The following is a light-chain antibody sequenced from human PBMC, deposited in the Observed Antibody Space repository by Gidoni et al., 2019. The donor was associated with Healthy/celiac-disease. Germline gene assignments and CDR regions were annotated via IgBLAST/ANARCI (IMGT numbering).Light chain of an antibody. CDR3: QQLNSYPPYT. J-gene: IGKJ2*01. Sequence: DIQLTQSPSFLSASVGDRVTLTCRASQGISSSLAWYQQKPGKAPKLLIYAASTLQSGVPSRFSGSGSGTEFTLTISSLQPEDFATYYCQQLNSYPPYTFGQXTKLEIK. CDR2: AAS. CDR1: QGISSS. V-gene: IGKV1-9*01.